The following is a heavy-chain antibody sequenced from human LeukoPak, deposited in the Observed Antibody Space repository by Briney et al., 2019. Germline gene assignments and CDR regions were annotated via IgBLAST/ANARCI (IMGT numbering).Heavy chain of an antibody. D-gene: IGHD3-10*01. CDR1: GFTFSSYA. CDR3: ARDLGRDYYYYGMDV. Sequence: GESLRLSCAASGFTFSSYAMHWVRQAPGKGLEWVAVISYDGSNKYYADSVKGRFTISRDNSKNTLYLQMNSLRAEDTAVYYCARDLGRDYYYYGMDVWGQGTTVTVSS. CDR2: ISYDGSNK. J-gene: IGHJ6*02. V-gene: IGHV3-30*04.